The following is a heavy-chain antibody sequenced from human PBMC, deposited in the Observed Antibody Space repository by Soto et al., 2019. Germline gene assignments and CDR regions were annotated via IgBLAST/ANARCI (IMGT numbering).Heavy chain of an antibody. D-gene: IGHD6-6*01. Sequence: PGESLKISCKGSGYSFTSYWIGWVRQMPGKGLEWMGIIYPGDSDTRYSPSFQGQVTISADKSISTAYLQWSSLKASDTAMYYCARVVVEPARPFSFDYWGQGTMVTVSS. CDR1: GYSFTSYW. CDR2: IYPGDSDT. CDR3: ARVVVEPARPFSFDY. V-gene: IGHV5-51*01. J-gene: IGHJ4*02.